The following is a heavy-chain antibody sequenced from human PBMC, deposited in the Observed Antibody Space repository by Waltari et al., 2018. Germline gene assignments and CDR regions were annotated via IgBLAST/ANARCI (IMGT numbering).Heavy chain of an antibody. J-gene: IGHJ3*02. CDR2: IFSGDTT. CDR3: ARVARGTLYDAFDI. V-gene: IGHV3-66*01. CDR1: GLAVSTSF. Sequence: EVQLMESGGGLVQPGGSLRLSCVASGLAVSTSFMSWVRQDPGKGLEWVSAIFSGDTTYYTDSVKGRFSTYRDNSKNTLFLQMNSLRAEDTAVYYCARVARGTLYDAFDIWGQGTMVTVSS. D-gene: IGHD1-26*01.